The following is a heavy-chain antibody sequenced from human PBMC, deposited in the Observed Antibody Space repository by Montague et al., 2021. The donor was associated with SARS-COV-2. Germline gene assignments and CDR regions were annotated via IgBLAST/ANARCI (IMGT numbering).Heavy chain of an antibody. CDR1: GGSFSGYY. CDR2: INHSGST. Sequence: SETLSLTCAVYGGSFSGYYWTWIRQSPRKGLEWIGEINHSGSTNYNPSLKSRVTISVDTSKNQFSLKLSSVTAADTAVYYCACGEITTRGLIYYHGMDVWGQGTTVTVSS. V-gene: IGHV4-34*01. J-gene: IGHJ6*02. D-gene: IGHD4-11*01. CDR3: ACGEITTRGLIYYHGMDV.